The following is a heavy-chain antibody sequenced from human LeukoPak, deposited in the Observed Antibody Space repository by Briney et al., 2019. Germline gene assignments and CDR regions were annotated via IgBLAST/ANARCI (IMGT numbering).Heavy chain of an antibody. V-gene: IGHV4-39*01. CDR3: ARSGGTYSFDF. CDR2: VYYSGSS. J-gene: IGHJ4*02. Sequence: SETLSLTCTVSGGSISASSYYWGWIRQPPGKGLEWIGSVYYSGSSYYTPSLQSRVTISVDTFKNQFSLRLSSVTAADTAVYYCARSGGTYSFDFWGQGSLVTVSS. CDR1: GGSISASSYY. D-gene: IGHD2-15*01.